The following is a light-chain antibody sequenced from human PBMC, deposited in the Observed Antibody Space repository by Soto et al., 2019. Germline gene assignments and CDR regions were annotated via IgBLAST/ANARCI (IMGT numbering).Light chain of an antibody. V-gene: IGLV7-46*01. CDR1: TGAVTSGHY. Sequence: QAVVPQEPSLPVSPGGPVPPPCGSSTGAVTSGHYPYWFQQKPGQAPRTLIYDTSNKHSWTPARFSGSLLGGKAALTLSGAQPEDEAEYYCLLSYSGARLVVFGGGTKLTVL. J-gene: IGLJ2*01. CDR3: LLSYSGARLVV. CDR2: DTS.